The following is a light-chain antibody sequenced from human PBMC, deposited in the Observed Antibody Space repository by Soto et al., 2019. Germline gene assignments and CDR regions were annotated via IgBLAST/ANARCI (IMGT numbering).Light chain of an antibody. CDR2: DTS. J-gene: IGKJ1*01. Sequence: EVVMTQSPATLSVSPGEGVTLSCRASQGIGDTLAWYQHKPGQTPRLLIYDTSTRATGVPARFSGSRSGPEFTLTISSLQPDDFATYYCQQYVRAFRSFGQGTKVDIK. CDR3: QQYVRAFRS. CDR1: QGIGDT. V-gene: IGKV3-15*01.